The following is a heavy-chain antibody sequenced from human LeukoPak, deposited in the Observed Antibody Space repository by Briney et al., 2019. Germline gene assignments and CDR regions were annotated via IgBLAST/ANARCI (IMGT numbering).Heavy chain of an antibody. CDR3: ARDRRAIRSGVLYYYYGMDV. CDR1: GGSISSGGYY. J-gene: IGHJ6*02. D-gene: IGHD7-27*01. V-gene: IGHV4-31*03. Sequence: SETLSLTCTVSGGSISSGGYYWSWIRQHPGTGLEWIGYIYYSGSTYYNPSLKSRVTISVDTSKNQFSLKLSSVTAADTAVYYCARDRRAIRSGVLYYYYGMDVWGQGTTVTVSS. CDR2: IYYSGST.